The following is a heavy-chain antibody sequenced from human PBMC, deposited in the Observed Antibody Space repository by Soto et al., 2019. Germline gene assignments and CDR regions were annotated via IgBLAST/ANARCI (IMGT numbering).Heavy chain of an antibody. Sequence: QVQLVQSGPEVKKPGTSVKVSCKASGGTFSTQAINWVRQGPGQGLEWMGGIIPIFGSRNYAHKFRGRLTITADESTTTAYMELSSLRSEDTAVYYCAREGRIVGATTHFDYWGQGTLVTVSS. CDR1: GGTFSTQA. J-gene: IGHJ4*02. CDR2: IIPIFGSR. CDR3: AREGRIVGATTHFDY. V-gene: IGHV1-69*01. D-gene: IGHD1-26*01.